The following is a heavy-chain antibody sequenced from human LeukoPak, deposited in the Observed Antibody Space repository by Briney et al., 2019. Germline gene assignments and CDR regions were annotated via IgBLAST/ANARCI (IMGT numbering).Heavy chain of an antibody. CDR1: GFTFSNYW. Sequence: GGSLRLSCAASGFTFSNYWMNWVRQAPGKGLEWVANIKNDGGEIFYVDSLKGRFTISRENAENSLYLQMNSLRADDTAVYYCVRDSPNASHPAWGQGTLVIVSS. CDR3: VRDSPNASHPA. J-gene: IGHJ5*02. V-gene: IGHV3-7*04. D-gene: IGHD2-8*01. CDR2: IKNDGGEI.